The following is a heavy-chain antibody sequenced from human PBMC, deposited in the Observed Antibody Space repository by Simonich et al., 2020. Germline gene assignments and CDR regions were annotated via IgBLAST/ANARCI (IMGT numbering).Heavy chain of an antibody. J-gene: IGHJ3*02. CDR2: INHSGRT. V-gene: IGHV4-34*01. CDR3: ARPLGIVWAFDI. D-gene: IGHD3-16*01. CDR1: GGSLSGYY. Sequence: QVQLQQWGAGLLKPSETLSLTCAVYGGSLSGYYWSWIRQPPGKGLEWIGEINHSGRTNYNPSLKSRVTISVDTSKNQFSLKLSSVTAADTAVYYCARPLGIVWAFDIWGQGTMVTVSS.